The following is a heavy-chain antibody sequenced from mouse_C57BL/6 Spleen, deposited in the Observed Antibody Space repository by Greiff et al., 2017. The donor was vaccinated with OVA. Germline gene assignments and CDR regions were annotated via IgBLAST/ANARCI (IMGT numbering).Heavy chain of an antibody. J-gene: IGHJ2*01. CDR1: GYTFTDYY. CDR2: INPYNGGT. D-gene: IGHD4-1*01. Sequence: VHVKQSGPVLVKPGASVKMSCKASGYTFTDYYLNWVKQSHGKSLEWIGVINPYNGGTSYNQKFKGKATLTVDKSSSTAYMELNSLTSEDSAVYYCARFLGRDYFDYWGQGTTLTVSS. CDR3: ARFLGRDYFDY. V-gene: IGHV1-19*01.